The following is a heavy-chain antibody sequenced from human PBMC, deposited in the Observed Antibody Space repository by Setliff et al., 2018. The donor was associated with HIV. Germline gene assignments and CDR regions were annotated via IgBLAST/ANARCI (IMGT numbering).Heavy chain of an antibody. CDR1: GGSISSGGFY. J-gene: IGHJ4*02. CDR3: ARNSQKGIQPLLLAS. D-gene: IGHD1-1*01. Sequence: SETLSLTCTVSGGSISSGGFYWGWVRQPPGRGLEWIGSVYYSGSTYYNPSLKSRVTISVDTSKNQFSLMLDSVTAADTAVYYCARNSQKGIQPLLLASWGPGTLVTVSS. CDR2: VYYSGST. V-gene: IGHV4-39*07.